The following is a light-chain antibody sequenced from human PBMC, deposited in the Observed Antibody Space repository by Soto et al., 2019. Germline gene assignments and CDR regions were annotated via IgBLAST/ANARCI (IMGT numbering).Light chain of an antibody. CDR2: EVS. CDR1: SSDVGGYNY. CDR3: SSYTSSSSPYV. Sequence: QSVLTQPASVSWSPGQSITISCTGTSSDVGGYNYVSWYQQHPGKAPKLMIHEVSNRPSGVSNRFSGSKSGNTASLTISGLQAEDEADYYCSSYTSSSSPYVFGTGTKVTV. V-gene: IGLV2-14*01. J-gene: IGLJ1*01.